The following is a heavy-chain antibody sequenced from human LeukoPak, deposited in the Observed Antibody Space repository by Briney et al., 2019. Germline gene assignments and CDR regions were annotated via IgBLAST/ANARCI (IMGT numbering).Heavy chain of an antibody. V-gene: IGHV4-34*01. D-gene: IGHD3-22*01. CDR3: ARYYDSSGYYHDAFDI. Sequence: SETLSLTCAVYGGSFSGYYWSWIRQPPGKGLEWIGEINHSGSTNYSPSLKSRVTISVDTSKNQFSLKLTSVTAADTAVYYCARYYDSSGYYHDAFDIWGQGTMVTVSS. J-gene: IGHJ3*02. CDR2: INHSGST. CDR1: GGSFSGYY.